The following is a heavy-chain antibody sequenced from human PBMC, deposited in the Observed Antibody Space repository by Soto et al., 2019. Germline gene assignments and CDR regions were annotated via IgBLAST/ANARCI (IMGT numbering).Heavy chain of an antibody. D-gene: IGHD6-13*01. V-gene: IGHV1-69*02. Sequence: SVKVSCKASGGTFSSYTISWVRQAPGQGLEWMGRIITILGIANYAQKFQGRVTITADKSTSTAYMELSSLRSDDTAVYYCARGKLPAQQPFDYWGQGTLVTVSS. CDR1: GGTFSSYT. CDR3: ARGKLPAQQPFDY. CDR2: IITILGIA. J-gene: IGHJ4*02.